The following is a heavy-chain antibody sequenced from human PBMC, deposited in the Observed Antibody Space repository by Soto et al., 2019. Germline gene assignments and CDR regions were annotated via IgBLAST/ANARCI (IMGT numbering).Heavy chain of an antibody. CDR3: ARGLWPTFHF. CDR2: TYYRTKWHN. J-gene: IGHJ4*02. V-gene: IGHV6-1*01. Sequence: RTGSLTGAGCGDSVSRNKMAWNWLRKTPWRGLEWLGRTYYRTKWHNEYAVCVRSRRTINVDTSKIQLSLQLSSVTPVYSAVYYCARGLWPTFHFWGQGAQVTVSS. CDR1: GDSVSRNKMA. D-gene: IGHD2-21*01.